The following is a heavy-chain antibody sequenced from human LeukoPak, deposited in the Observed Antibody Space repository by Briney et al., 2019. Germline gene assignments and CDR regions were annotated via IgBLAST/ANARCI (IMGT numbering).Heavy chain of an antibody. Sequence: ASVKVSCKASGYTFTSYDINWVRQAPGQGLEWMGRIIPIFGTANYAQKFQGRVTITTDESTSTAYMELSSLRSEDTAVYYCAEQNNYDSSGYYYAEYFQHWGQGTLVTVSS. CDR3: AEQNNYDSSGYYYAEYFQH. CDR1: GYTFTSYD. CDR2: IIPIFGTA. D-gene: IGHD3-22*01. V-gene: IGHV1-69*05. J-gene: IGHJ1*01.